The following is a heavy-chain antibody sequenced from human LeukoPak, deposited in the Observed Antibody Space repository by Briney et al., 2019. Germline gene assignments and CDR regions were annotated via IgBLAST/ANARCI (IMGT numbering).Heavy chain of an antibody. V-gene: IGHV3-48*03. D-gene: IGHD3-10*01. CDR1: GFTFSSYE. J-gene: IGHJ4*02. CDR3: ARDLDGSGSIDY. CDR2: ISSSGSTI. Sequence: GGSLRLSCAASGFTFSSYEMNWVRQAPEKGLEWASYISSSGSTIYYADSVKGRFTISRDNAKNSLYLQMNSLRAEDTAVHYCARDLDGSGSIDYWGQGTLVTVSS.